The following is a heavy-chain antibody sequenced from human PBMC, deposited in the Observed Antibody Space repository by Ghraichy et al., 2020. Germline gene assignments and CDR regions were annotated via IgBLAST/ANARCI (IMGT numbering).Heavy chain of an antibody. Sequence: GGSLRLSCAASGFTFSSYAMHWVRQAPGKGLEWVAVIWYDGSNKYYADSVKGRFTISRDNSKNTLYLQMNSLRAEDTAVYYCARGALFYCYVSSGAIDYWGQGTLVTVSS. CDR3: ARGALFYCYVSSGAIDY. CDR1: GFTFSSYA. J-gene: IGHJ4*01. CDR2: IWYDGSNK. V-gene: IGHV3-33*01. D-gene: IGHD3-22*01.